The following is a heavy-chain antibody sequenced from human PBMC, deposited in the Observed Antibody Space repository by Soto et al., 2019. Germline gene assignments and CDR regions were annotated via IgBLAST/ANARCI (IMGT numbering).Heavy chain of an antibody. D-gene: IGHD2-2*01. V-gene: IGHV3-30*18. CDR1: GFTFSSYG. Sequence: GGSLRLSCAASGFTFSSYGMHWVRQAPGKGLDWVAVISYDGSNKYYADSVKGRFTISRDNSKNTLDLQMNSLRGEDTAVYYCAXDLEVFVVVPAAPDFDYWGQGTLVTVSS. CDR3: AXDLEVFVVVPAAPDFDY. J-gene: IGHJ4*02. CDR2: ISYDGSNK.